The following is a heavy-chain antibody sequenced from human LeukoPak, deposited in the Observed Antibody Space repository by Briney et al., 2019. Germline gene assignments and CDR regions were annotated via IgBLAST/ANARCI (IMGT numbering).Heavy chain of an antibody. J-gene: IGHJ4*02. CDR1: GFTFSNYA. D-gene: IGHD4-23*01. CDR3: AKDWTTVVTPKGYYLDS. CDR2: ISTTGGST. Sequence: QPGGSLRLSCAASGFTFSNYAMSWVRQAPGKGLEWVSAISTTGGSTYYADSVKGRFTISRDNSKNTLSLQMDSLRVEDTAVYYCAKDWTTVVTPKGYYLDSWGQGTLVTVSS. V-gene: IGHV3-23*01.